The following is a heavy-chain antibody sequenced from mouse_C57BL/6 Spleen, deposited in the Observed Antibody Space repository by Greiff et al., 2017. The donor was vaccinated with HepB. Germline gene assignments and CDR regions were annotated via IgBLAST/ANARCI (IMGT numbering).Heavy chain of an antibody. J-gene: IGHJ1*03. V-gene: IGHV3-6*01. Sequence: ESGPGLVKPSQSLSLTCSVTGYSITSGYYWNWIRQFPGNKLEWMGYISYDGSNNYNPSLKNRISITRDTSKNQFFLKLNSVTTEDTATYYCASDYYGSSPSWYFDVWGTGTTVTVSS. CDR1: GYSITSGYY. D-gene: IGHD1-1*01. CDR2: ISYDGSN. CDR3: ASDYYGSSPSWYFDV.